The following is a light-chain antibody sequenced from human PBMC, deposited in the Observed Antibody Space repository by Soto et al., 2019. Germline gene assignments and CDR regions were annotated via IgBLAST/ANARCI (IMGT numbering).Light chain of an antibody. CDR3: CSYAGSSTWV. Sequence: QSALTQPASVSGYPGQSITISCTGRSSDVGSYNLVSWYQQHPGKAPKLMIYEVNKRPSGVSNRFSGSKSGNTASLTISGLQAEDEADYYCCSYAGSSTWVFGGGTKLTVL. CDR2: EVN. J-gene: IGLJ3*02. CDR1: SSDVGSYNL. V-gene: IGLV2-23*02.